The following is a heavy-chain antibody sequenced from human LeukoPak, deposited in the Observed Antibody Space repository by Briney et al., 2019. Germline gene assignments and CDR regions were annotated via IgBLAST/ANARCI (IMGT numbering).Heavy chain of an antibody. CDR3: ARGDDDFSSFDI. CDR1: GASVSNYY. D-gene: IGHD4-11*01. Sequence: SETLSLTCSVSGASVSNYYWSWIRQPPGKGLEWIGYIYYSGSTNYNPSLKSRVTISVDTSKNQFSLKLSSVTAADTAVYYCARGDDDFSSFDIWGQGTMVTVSS. J-gene: IGHJ3*02. V-gene: IGHV4-59*02. CDR2: IYYSGST.